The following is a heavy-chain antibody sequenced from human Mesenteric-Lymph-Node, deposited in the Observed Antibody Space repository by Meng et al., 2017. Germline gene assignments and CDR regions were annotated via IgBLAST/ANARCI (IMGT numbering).Heavy chain of an antibody. V-gene: IGHV6-1*02. CDR2: TYYRSKWYN. CDR1: GDSVTGNSAA. J-gene: IGHJ4*02. Sequence: QVQLQQSGPELVKPAQPLSLSCATSGDSVTGNSAAWNWIRQAPSRGLEWLGRTYYRSKWYNDYAVSVKSRITINPDTSKNQFSLQLNSVTPEDTAVYYCARADDYGAFFDYWGQGALVTVSS. CDR3: ARADDYGAFFDY. D-gene: IGHD4-17*01.